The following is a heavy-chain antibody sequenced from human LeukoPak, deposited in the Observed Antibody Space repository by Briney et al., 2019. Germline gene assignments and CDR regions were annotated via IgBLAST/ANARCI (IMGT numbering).Heavy chain of an antibody. CDR3: ARVGSSGWYDY. Sequence: GGSLRLSCAASGFTFSPYTMNWVRQAPGKGLEWVSSISSSSSFIYYADSVKGRFTISRDNAKNSLYLQMHSLRAEDTAVYYCARVGSSGWYDYWGQGTLVTVSS. CDR1: GFTFSPYT. V-gene: IGHV3-21*01. J-gene: IGHJ4*02. CDR2: ISSSSSFI. D-gene: IGHD6-19*01.